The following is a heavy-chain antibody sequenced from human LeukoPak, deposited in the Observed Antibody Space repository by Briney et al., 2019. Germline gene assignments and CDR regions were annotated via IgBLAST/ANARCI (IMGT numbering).Heavy chain of an antibody. CDR3: ARNELGIWYFDL. CDR1: GGSISSGDYY. V-gene: IGHV4-30-4*01. D-gene: IGHD7-27*01. CDR2: IYYSGST. J-gene: IGHJ2*01. Sequence: SQTLSLTCTVSGGSISSGDYYWSWIRQPPGKGLEWIGYIYYSGSTYYNPSLKSRVTISVDTSKNQFSLKLSSVTAADTAVYYCARNELGIWYFDLWGRGTLVTVSS.